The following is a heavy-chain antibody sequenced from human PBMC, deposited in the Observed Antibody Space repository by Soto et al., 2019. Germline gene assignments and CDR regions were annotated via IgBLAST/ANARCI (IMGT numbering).Heavy chain of an antibody. CDR2: IKQDGSEK. J-gene: IGHJ4*02. D-gene: IGHD2-2*01. V-gene: IGHV3-7*01. Sequence: GGSLRLSCAASGFTFSSYWMSWVRQAPGKGLEWVANIKQDGSEKYYADSVRGRFTISRDSSTNTLYLQMNSLRAADTAVYYCGRCTSTSCHLGSDYWGQGTLVTVSS. CDR3: GRCTSTSCHLGSDY. CDR1: GFTFSSYW.